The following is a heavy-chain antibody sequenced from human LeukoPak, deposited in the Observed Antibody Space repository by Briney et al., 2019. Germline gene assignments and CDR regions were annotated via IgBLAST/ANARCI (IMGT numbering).Heavy chain of an antibody. J-gene: IGHJ3*02. D-gene: IGHD5-24*01. CDR3: AKEGRWLQLGGAFHI. CDR2: ISFDGNNK. Sequence: GGSLRLSCAASGFTFSSWWMSWVRQAPGKGLEWVAIISFDGNNKYYADSVKGRFTISRDNSKNTLYLQMNSLRAEDTAVYYCAKEGRWLQLGGAFHIWGQGTMITVSS. CDR1: GFTFSSWW. V-gene: IGHV3-30*18.